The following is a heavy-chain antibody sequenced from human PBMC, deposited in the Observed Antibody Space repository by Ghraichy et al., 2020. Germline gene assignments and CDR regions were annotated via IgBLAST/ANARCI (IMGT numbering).Heavy chain of an antibody. V-gene: IGHV3-30*18. Sequence: GGSLRLSCAASGFTFSSYGMHWVRQAPGKGLEWVAVISYDGSNKYYADSVKGRFTISRDNSKNTLYLQMNSLRAEDTAVYYCAKPLLDYGDYENWFDPWGQGTLVTVSS. CDR3: AKPLLDYGDYENWFDP. CDR2: ISYDGSNK. CDR1: GFTFSSYG. J-gene: IGHJ5*02. D-gene: IGHD4-17*01.